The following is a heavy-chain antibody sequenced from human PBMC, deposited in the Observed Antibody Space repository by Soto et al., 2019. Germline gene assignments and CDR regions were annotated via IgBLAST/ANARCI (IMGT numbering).Heavy chain of an antibody. Sequence: QVQLVESGGDLVKRGGSLRLSCAASGYTFSDYYMSWIRQAPGKGLEWISYIDTSSTKIYYADSVKGRFTISRDNAKNSLYLEMNSLSDENTAVYDCASHYDMWSGYLSPVDYWGQGTLVTVSS. V-gene: IGHV3-11*01. CDR2: IDTSSTKI. J-gene: IGHJ4*02. CDR3: ASHYDMWSGYLSPVDY. D-gene: IGHD3-3*01. CDR1: GYTFSDYY.